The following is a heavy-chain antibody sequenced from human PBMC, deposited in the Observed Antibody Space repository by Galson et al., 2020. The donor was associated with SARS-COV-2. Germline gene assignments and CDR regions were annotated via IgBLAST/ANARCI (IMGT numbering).Heavy chain of an antibody. CDR3: AKDMGDGYNFQYFDL. CDR2: ISWNSGSI. D-gene: IGHD5-12*01. Sequence: GGSLRLSCAASGFTFDDYAMHWVRQAPGKGLEWVSGISWNSGSIGYADSVKGRFTISRDNAKNSLYLQMNSLRAEDTALYYCAKDMGDGYNFQYFDLWGRGTLVTVSS. V-gene: IGHV3-9*01. CDR1: GFTFDDYA. J-gene: IGHJ2*01.